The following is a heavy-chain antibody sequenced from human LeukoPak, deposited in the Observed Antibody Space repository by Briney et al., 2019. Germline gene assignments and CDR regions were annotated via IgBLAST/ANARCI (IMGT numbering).Heavy chain of an antibody. CDR3: AREGEHYGSGSSDY. CDR1: GFTFSSYS. D-gene: IGHD3-10*01. V-gene: IGHV3-21*01. J-gene: IGHJ4*02. Sequence: PGGSLRLSCAASGFTFSSYSMNWVRQAPGKGLEWVSSISSSSSYIYYADSVKGRFTISRDNAKNSLYLQMNSLRAEDTAVYYCAREGEHYGSGSSDYWGQGTLVTVSS. CDR2: ISSSSSYI.